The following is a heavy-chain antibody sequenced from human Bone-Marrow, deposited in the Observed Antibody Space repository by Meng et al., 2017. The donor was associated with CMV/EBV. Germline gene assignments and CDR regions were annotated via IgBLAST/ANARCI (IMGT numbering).Heavy chain of an antibody. V-gene: IGHV4-38-2*02. J-gene: IGHJ6*02. CDR3: ARYCRSSSCYPYYYYGVDV. D-gene: IGHD2-2*01. Sequence: SETLSLTCTVSGYSISSGYYWGWIRQPPGKGLEWIGSIYHSGSTYYNPSLKSRVTISVDTSKNQFSLKLTSVTAADTAVYYCARYCRSSSCYPYYYYGVDVWGQGTTVTVSS. CDR1: GYSISSGYY. CDR2: IYHSGST.